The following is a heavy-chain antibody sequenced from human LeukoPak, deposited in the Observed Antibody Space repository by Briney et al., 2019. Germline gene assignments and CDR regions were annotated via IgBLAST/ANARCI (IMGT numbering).Heavy chain of an antibody. V-gene: IGHV4-39*01. CDR2: IYFSGST. Sequence: SETLSLTCTVAGGSISSSSYYWGWIRQPPGKGLEWIGSIYFSGSTYYNPSLKSRVTISIDTSMNQFSLNLNSVTAADAAVYYCARQDYYYYIDVWGKGTTVTVSS. CDR1: GGSISSSSYY. CDR3: ARQDYYYYIDV. J-gene: IGHJ6*03.